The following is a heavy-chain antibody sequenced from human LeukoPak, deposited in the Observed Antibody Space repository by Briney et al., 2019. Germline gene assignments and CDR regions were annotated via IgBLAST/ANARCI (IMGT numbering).Heavy chain of an antibody. CDR1: GYTFTSYD. V-gene: IGHV1-8*01. CDR2: MNPNSGNT. D-gene: IGHD6-6*01. Sequence: ASVKVSCKASGYTFTSYDINWVRQATGQGLEWMGWMNPNSGNTGYAQKFQGRVTMTRNTSISTAYVELSSLRSEDTAVYYCARDGSTWCPNYYYYMDVWGKGTTVTVSS. CDR3: ARDGSTWCPNYYYYMDV. J-gene: IGHJ6*03.